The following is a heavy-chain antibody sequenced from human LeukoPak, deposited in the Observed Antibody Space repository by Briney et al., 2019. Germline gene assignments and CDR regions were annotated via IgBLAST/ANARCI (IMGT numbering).Heavy chain of an antibody. J-gene: IGHJ4*02. CDR2: INPKSGGT. CDR3: GGLRADL. V-gene: IGHV1-2*02. D-gene: IGHD3-10*01. Sequence: ASVNVSCQASGYTFTGYYMHWVRQAPGQGLEGMGWINPKSGGTNYPQKLQGRITKTREPANSPADLELSKLKSCDPAVVLFGGLRADLRGEGSLLTVSS. CDR1: GYTFTGYY.